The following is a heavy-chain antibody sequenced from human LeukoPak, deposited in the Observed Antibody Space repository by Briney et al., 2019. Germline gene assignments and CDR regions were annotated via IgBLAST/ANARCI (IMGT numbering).Heavy chain of an antibody. V-gene: IGHV3-23*01. Sequence: AGGSLRLSCAASGFTFSSYAMNWVRQAPGKGLEWVSAISGSGAGTYYADSVKGRFTISRDNSKNTLYLQMNSLRAEDTAVYYCARGKPVTGTPDYYSYGMDVWGQGTMVTVSS. CDR1: GFTFSSYA. D-gene: IGHD1-20*01. CDR3: ARGKPVTGTPDYYSYGMDV. J-gene: IGHJ6*02. CDR2: ISGSGAGT.